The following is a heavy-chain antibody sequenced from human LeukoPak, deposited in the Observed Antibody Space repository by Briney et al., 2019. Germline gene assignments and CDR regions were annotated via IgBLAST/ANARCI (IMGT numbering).Heavy chain of an antibody. CDR1: GFTFRSYG. CDR3: AKDRGYSYGRNSWFDP. D-gene: IGHD5-18*01. V-gene: IGHV3-30*18. J-gene: IGHJ5*02. Sequence: HPGKSLRLSCVGSGFTFRSYGIHWVRQAPGKGLEWVAVISYDGNHKQFADSVKGRFTISRDNSQNTMYLQMNSLRAEDTAVYYCAKDRGYSYGRNSWFDPWGQGTLVTVSS. CDR2: ISYDGNHK.